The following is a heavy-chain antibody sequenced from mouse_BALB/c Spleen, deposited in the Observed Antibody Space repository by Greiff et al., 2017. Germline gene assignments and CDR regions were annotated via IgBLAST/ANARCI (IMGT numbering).Heavy chain of an antibody. J-gene: IGHJ3*01. CDR1: GFTFSSFG. Sequence: EVKVVESGGGLVQPGGSRKLSCAASGFTFSSFGMHWVRQAPEKGLEWVAYISSGSSTIYYADTVKGRFTISRDNPKNTLFLQMTSLRSEDTAMYYCARMITFAYWGQGTLVTVSA. D-gene: IGHD2-4*01. CDR2: ISSGSSTI. CDR3: ARMITFAY. V-gene: IGHV5-17*02.